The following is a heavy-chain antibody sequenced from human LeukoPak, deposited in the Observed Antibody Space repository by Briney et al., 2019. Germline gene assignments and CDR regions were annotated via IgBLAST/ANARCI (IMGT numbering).Heavy chain of an antibody. D-gene: IGHD5-12*01. CDR3: ARDQGYSGYEGDY. CDR1: GGSISSYY. J-gene: IGHJ4*02. Sequence: SETLSLTCTVSGGSISSYYWSWIRQPPGKGLEWIGYIYYSGSTNYNPSLKSRVTISVDTSKNQFSLKLSSVTAADTAVYYCARDQGYSGYEGDYWGQGTLVTVSS. CDR2: IYYSGST. V-gene: IGHV4-59*01.